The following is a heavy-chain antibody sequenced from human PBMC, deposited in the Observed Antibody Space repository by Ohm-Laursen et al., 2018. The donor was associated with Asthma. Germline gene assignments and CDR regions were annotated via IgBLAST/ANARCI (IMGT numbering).Heavy chain of an antibody. CDR2: ISYDGSNK. V-gene: IGHV3-30*03. D-gene: IGHD1-26*01. CDR3: ARSIGGSYPNFDY. CDR1: GFTFSSYG. J-gene: IGHJ4*02. Sequence: SLRLSCAASGFTFSSYGMHWVRQAPGKGLEWVAVISYDGSNKYYADSVKGRFTISRDNSKNTLYLQMNSLRAEDTAVYYCARSIGGSYPNFDYWGQGTLVTVFS.